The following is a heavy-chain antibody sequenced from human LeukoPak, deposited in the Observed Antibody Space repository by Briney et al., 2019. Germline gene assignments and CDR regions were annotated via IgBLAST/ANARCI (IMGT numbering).Heavy chain of an antibody. D-gene: IGHD3-22*01. V-gene: IGHV4-59*01. CDR3: ARFNYDAVFDY. J-gene: IGHJ4*02. CDR1: GGSISSYY. CDR2: IYYSGST. Sequence: SETLSLTXTVSGGSISSYYWSWIRQPPGKGLEWIGYIYYSGSTNYNPSLKSRVTISVDTSKNQFSLKLSSVTAADTAVDYCARFNYDAVFDYWGQGTLVTVSS.